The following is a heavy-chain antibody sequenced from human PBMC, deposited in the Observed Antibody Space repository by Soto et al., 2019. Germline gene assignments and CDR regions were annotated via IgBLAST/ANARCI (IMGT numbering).Heavy chain of an antibody. Sequence: SETLSLTCTVSGGSIISYYWSWILQPPWKGLEWIGYIYYSGSTNYNPSLKSRVTISVDTSKNQFSLKLSSVTAADTAVYYCARDRFDYGSGCYYNTNYFDDWGQGTLVTVSS. CDR3: ARDRFDYGSGCYYNTNYFDD. CDR1: GGSIISYY. J-gene: IGHJ4*02. CDR2: IYYSGST. D-gene: IGHD3-10*01. V-gene: IGHV4-59*01.